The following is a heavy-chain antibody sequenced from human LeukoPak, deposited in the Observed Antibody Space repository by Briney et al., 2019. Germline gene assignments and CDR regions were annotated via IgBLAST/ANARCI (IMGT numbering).Heavy chain of an antibody. CDR1: GYSFTSYW. CDR2: IYPGDSDT. D-gene: IGHD5-24*01. V-gene: IGHV5-51*01. CDR3: ARLNLRGRDGYTPLDY. J-gene: IGHJ4*02. Sequence: GESLQISCKGSGYSFTSYWIGWVRQMPGKSLERMGIIYPGDSDTRYSPSFQGQVTISADKSISTAYLQWSSLKASDTAMYFCARLNLRGRDGYTPLDYWGQGTLVTVSS.